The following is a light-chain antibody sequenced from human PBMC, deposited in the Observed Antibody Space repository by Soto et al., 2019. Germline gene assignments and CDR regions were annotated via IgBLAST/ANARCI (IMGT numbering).Light chain of an antibody. CDR2: AAS. CDR3: QQSYTAPYT. Sequence: DIQMTQSPWSLSASVGDRVTIACRASQCIGRYLNWYQQKPGRPPKLLMDAASRLQSGVPSRFSGSGSGTDFTLTISSLQPEDFATYHCQQSYTAPYTFGQGTKVEIK. J-gene: IGKJ2*01. CDR1: QCIGRY. V-gene: IGKV1-39*01.